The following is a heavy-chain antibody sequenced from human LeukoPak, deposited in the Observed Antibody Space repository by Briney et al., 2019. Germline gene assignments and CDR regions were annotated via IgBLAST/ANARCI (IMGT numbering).Heavy chain of an antibody. CDR3: AKGSNWNYDPRVYIDY. CDR2: IRYDGSNK. D-gene: IGHD1-7*01. Sequence: GGSLRLSCAASGFTFSGYGMHWVRQAPGKGLEWVAFIRYDGSNKYYADSVKGRFTISRDNSKNTLYLQMNSLKTEDTAVYYCAKGSNWNYDPRVYIDYWGQGTLVTVSS. V-gene: IGHV3-30*02. J-gene: IGHJ4*02. CDR1: GFTFSGYG.